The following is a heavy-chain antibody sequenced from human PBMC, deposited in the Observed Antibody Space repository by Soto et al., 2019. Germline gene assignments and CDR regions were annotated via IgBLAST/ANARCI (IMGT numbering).Heavy chain of an antibody. J-gene: IGHJ4*02. Sequence: QLQLQESGPGLVKPSETLSLTCTVSGGSISSSSYYWGWIRQPPGKGLEWIGSIYYSGSTYYNPSLKSRVPISLATSKNQCSLKLSPVTDADTAVYYCARQGVTHTIMITSDWGQGTLVTVSS. CDR3: ARQGVTHTIMITSD. V-gene: IGHV4-39*01. CDR1: GGSISSSSYY. CDR2: IYYSGST. D-gene: IGHD3-16*01.